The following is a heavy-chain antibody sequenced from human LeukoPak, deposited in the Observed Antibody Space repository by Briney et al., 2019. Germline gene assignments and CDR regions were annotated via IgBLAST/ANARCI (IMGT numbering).Heavy chain of an antibody. J-gene: IGHJ4*02. D-gene: IGHD1-26*01. CDR2: IYHDGST. Sequence: SETLSPTCAVSGGSISSNNWWIWVRQSPEKGLEWIGEIYHDGSTNYNPSLKSRVTISMDKSKNQLSLKLNSVTAADTAVYYCARHGGSYSFDYWGQGTLVTVSS. V-gene: IGHV4-4*02. CDR3: ARHGGSYSFDY. CDR1: GGSISSNNW.